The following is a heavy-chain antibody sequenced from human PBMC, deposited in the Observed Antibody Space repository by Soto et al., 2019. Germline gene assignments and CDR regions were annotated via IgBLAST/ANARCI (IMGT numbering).Heavy chain of an antibody. D-gene: IGHD3-16*02. CDR1: GGSISSGDYY. J-gene: IGHJ3*02. V-gene: IGHV4-30-4*01. CDR2: IYFSEST. CDR3: GILDMLTFGGVIRPNDAFDS. Sequence: QVQLQESGPGLVKPSQTLSLTCNVSGGSISSGDYYWSWIRQPPGKGLEWIGYIYFSESTTYNPSLKSRVTISGDKSKHKFSLRLTSVTAPDTAVYYCGILDMLTFGGVIRPNDAFDSWGQGKMVTVSS.